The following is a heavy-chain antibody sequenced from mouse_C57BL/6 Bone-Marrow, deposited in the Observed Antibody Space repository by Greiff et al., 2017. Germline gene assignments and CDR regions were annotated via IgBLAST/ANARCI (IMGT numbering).Heavy chain of an antibody. CDR2: IYPGSGST. V-gene: IGHV1-55*01. CDR3: ARYDYDRGYYAMDY. D-gene: IGHD2-4*01. Sequence: QVQLKQPGAELVKPGASVKMSCKASGYTFTSYWITWVKQRPGQGLEWIGDIYPGSGSTNYNEKFKSKATLTVDTSSSTAYMQLSRLTSEDSAVYYCARYDYDRGYYAMDYWGQGTSVTVSS. J-gene: IGHJ4*01. CDR1: GYTFTSYW.